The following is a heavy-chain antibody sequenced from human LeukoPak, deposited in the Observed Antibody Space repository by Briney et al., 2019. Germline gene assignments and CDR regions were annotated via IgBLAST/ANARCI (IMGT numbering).Heavy chain of an antibody. D-gene: IGHD6-19*01. CDR3: ARELYSSGWHGVDS. CDR1: GFTFSDYY. V-gene: IGHV3-11*05. CDR2: ISSSGSST. Sequence: GGSLRLSCAASGFTFSDYYMTWMRQAPGRGLEWVSYISSSGSSTNYADSVKGRFTISRDNAKKSLYLQMNSLRAEDTAVYYCARELYSSGWHGVDSWGQGTLVTVSS. J-gene: IGHJ4*02.